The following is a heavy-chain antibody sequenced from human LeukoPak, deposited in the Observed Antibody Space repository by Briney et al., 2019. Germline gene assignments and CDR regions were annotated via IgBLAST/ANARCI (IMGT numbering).Heavy chain of an antibody. J-gene: IGHJ4*02. D-gene: IGHD3-10*01. V-gene: IGHV3-48*03. CDR1: GFTFSSYE. CDR2: ISSSGSTI. CDR3: AREFRGPGRFDY. Sequence: PGGSLRLSCAASGFTFSSYEMNWVRQAPGKGLEWVSYISSSGSTIYYADSVKGRFTISRDNAKNSLCLQMNSLRAEDTAVYYCAREFRGPGRFDYWGQGTLVTVSS.